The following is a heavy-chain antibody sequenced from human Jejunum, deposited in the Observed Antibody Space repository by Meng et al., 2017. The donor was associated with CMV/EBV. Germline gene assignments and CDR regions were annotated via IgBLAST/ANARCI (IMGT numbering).Heavy chain of an antibody. CDR3: ASDCCGAAFES. D-gene: IGHD2-15*01. V-gene: IGHV3-74*01. CDR2: INFDGSST. CDR1: GFIFSNYW. J-gene: IGHJ4*02. Sequence: EVHLVESGXGLVQPGGALRLSCAASGFIFSNYWMHWVRQAPGKGLVWVSHINFDGSSTTYADSVKGRFTISRDNAKNTLYLQMNSLTAEDTAVYYCASDCCGAAFESWGQGNLVTVSS.